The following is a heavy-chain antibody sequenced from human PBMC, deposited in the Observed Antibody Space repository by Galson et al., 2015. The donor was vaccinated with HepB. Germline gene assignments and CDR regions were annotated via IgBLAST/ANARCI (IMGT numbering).Heavy chain of an antibody. CDR1: GFTFSSYA. V-gene: IGHV3-30-3*01. CDR3: ARGGAGRRGGSYYTYYYYGMDV. D-gene: IGHD1-26*01. J-gene: IGHJ6*02. CDR2: ISYDGSNK. Sequence: SLRLSCAASGFTFSSYAMHWVRQAPGKGLEWVAVISYDGSNKYYADSVKGRFTISRDNSKNTLYLQMNSLRAEDTAVYYCARGGAGRRGGSYYTYYYYGMDVWGQGTTVTVSS.